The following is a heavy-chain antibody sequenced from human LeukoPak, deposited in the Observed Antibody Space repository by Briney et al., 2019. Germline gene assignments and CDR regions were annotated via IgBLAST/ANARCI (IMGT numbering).Heavy chain of an antibody. V-gene: IGHV3-48*01. D-gene: IGHD6-13*01. CDR2: ISSSSSTI. CDR3: ARDIRSSGWYDLHYFDY. J-gene: IGHJ4*02. CDR1: GFTFSSYS. Sequence: GGSLRLSCAASGFTFSSYSMNWVRQAPGKGLEWVSYISSSSSTIYYADSVKGRFTISRDNAKNSLYLQMNSLRAEDTAVYYCARDIRSSGWYDLHYFDYWGQGALVTVSS.